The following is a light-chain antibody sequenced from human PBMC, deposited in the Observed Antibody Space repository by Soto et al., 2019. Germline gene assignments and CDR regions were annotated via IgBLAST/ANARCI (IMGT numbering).Light chain of an antibody. Sequence: EIVMTQSPATLSVSPGERATLSCGASQSVSSNLAWYQQKPGQAPRLLIYGASTRATGIPARFSGSASGTEFTLTISSLQSEDFAIYYCQQYNNWPLTFGGGTKVDI. J-gene: IGKJ4*01. CDR2: GAS. CDR1: QSVSSN. CDR3: QQYNNWPLT. V-gene: IGKV3-15*01.